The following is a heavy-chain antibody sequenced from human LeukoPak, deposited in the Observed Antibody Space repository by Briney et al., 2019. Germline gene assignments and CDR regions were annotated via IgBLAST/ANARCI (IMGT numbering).Heavy chain of an antibody. J-gene: IGHJ4*02. V-gene: IGHV3-23*01. CDR2: LASTGSDT. CDR1: GFTFRSYA. D-gene: IGHD6-19*01. Sequence: GSLRLSCAASGFTFRSYAMTWVRQAPGKGVEGVSTLASTGSDTYYADSVKGRFTISRDTSKNTLYLQMDSLRAEDTAIYYCAKDRGRSVSGTEFDYWGQGTLLTVSS. CDR3: AKDRGRSVSGTEFDY.